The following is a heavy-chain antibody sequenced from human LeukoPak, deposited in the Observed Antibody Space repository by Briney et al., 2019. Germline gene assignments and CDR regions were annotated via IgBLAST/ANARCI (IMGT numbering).Heavy chain of an antibody. V-gene: IGHV4-39*01. Sequence: SETLSLTCTVSGGSISSSSYYWGWIRQPPGKGLEWIGSIYYSGSTYYNPSLKSRVTISVDTSKNQFSLKLSSVTAADTAVYYCAGHRATVTRRDNWFDPWGQGTLVTVSS. J-gene: IGHJ5*02. D-gene: IGHD4-17*01. CDR3: AGHRATVTRRDNWFDP. CDR2: IYYSGST. CDR1: GGSISSSSYY.